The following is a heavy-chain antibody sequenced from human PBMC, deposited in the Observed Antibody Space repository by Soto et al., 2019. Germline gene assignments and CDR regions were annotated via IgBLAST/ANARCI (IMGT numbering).Heavy chain of an antibody. CDR3: ASAAGGRYYNDY. CDR1: GFTFSSYW. CDR2: MTFDGART. D-gene: IGHD1-26*01. V-gene: IGHV3-74*02. Sequence: EVQLVESGGGLVQPGGSLRLSCAASGFTFSSYWMHWVRQGPGKGLVWVSRMTFDGARTSYADSVKGRFTISRDNAKEQMDMQMQDLRAEDTAVYYWASAAGGRYYNDYWGQGTLVTVSS. J-gene: IGHJ4*02.